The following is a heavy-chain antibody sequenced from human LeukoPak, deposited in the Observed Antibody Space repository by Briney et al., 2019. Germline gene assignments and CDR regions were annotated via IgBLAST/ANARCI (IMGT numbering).Heavy chain of an antibody. J-gene: IGHJ4*02. CDR1: GFTFSSYS. D-gene: IGHD1-26*01. V-gene: IGHV3-21*01. CDR3: ARSSIRSGSYRFLYFDY. Sequence: GGSLRLSCAASGFTFSSYSMNWVRQAPGKGLEWVSSISSSSSYIYYADSVKGRFTISRDNAKNSLYLQMNSLRAEDTAVYYCARSSIRSGSYRFLYFDYWGQGTLGTVSS. CDR2: ISSSSSYI.